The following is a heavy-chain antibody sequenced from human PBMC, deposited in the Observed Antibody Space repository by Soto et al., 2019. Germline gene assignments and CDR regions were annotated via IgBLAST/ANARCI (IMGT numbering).Heavy chain of an antibody. D-gene: IGHD5-12*01. CDR2: ISAYNGNT. CDR3: ARGSLGMATIRNDAFDI. V-gene: IGHV1-18*01. J-gene: IGHJ3*02. CDR1: GYTFTSYG. Sequence: ASVKVSCKASGYTFTSYGISWVRQAPGQELEWMGWISAYNGNTNYAQKLQGRVTMTTDTSTSTAYMELRSLRSDDTAVYYCARGSLGMATIRNDAFDIWGQGTMVTVSS.